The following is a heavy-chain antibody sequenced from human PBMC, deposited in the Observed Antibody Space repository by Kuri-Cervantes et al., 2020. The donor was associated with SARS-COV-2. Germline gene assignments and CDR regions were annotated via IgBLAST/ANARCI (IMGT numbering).Heavy chain of an antibody. CDR3: ARHSRVTPLDH. J-gene: IGHJ4*02. Sequence: GSLRLSCAVSGYSISSGYYWGWIRQPPGKGLEWIGSMFYYGGTYYNPSLKSRVTITGDASKNQVSLRLTSVTAADTAVYHCARHSRVTPLDHWAQGTLVTVSS. V-gene: IGHV4-38-2*01. CDR1: GYSISSGYY. CDR2: MFYYGGT. D-gene: IGHD4-23*01.